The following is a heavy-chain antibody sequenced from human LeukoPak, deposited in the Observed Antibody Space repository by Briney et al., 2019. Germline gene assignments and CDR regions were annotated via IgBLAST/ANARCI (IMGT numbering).Heavy chain of an antibody. J-gene: IGHJ5*02. Sequence: PGGSLRLSCAASGFTFSDYYMSWIRQAPGKGLEWVSYISSSGSTIYYADSVKGRFTISRDNAKNSLYLQMNSLRAEDKAVYYCARDGLRFLEWFDVWFDPWGQGTLVTVSS. CDR2: ISSSGSTI. CDR3: ARDGLRFLEWFDVWFDP. D-gene: IGHD3-3*01. V-gene: IGHV3-11*04. CDR1: GFTFSDYY.